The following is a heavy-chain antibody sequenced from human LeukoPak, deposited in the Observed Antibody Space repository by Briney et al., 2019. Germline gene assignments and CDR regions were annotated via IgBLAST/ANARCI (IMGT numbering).Heavy chain of an antibody. J-gene: IGHJ4*02. V-gene: IGHV4-59*01. CDR3: ASHRGYSYGLYY. CDR2: IYYSGST. D-gene: IGHD5-18*01. Sequence: PSETLSLTCTVSGGAISSYYWGWIRHPPGEGLGWIGYIYYSGSTNYNPSLKSRVTISVDTSKNQFSLKLGSVTAADTAVYYCASHRGYSYGLYYWGQGTLVTVSS. CDR1: GGAISSYY.